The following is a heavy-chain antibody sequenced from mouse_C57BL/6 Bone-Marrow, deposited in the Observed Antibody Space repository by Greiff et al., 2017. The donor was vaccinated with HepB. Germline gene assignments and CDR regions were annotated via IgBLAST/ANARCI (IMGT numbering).Heavy chain of an antibody. CDR1: GYTFTSYW. V-gene: IGHV1-69*01. J-gene: IGHJ2*01. CDR2: IDPSDSYT. D-gene: IGHD1-1*01. Sequence: QVQLKQPGAELVMPGASVKLSCKASGYTFTSYWMHWVKQRPGQGLEWIGEIDPSDSYTNYNQKFKGKSTLTVDKSSSTAYMQLSSLTSEDSAVYYCARSGYHYYGSSEVDYWGQGTTLTVSS. CDR3: ARSGYHYYGSSEVDY.